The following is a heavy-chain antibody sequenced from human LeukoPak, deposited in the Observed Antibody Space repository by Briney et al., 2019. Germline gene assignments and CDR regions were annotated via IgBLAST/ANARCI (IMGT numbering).Heavy chain of an antibody. V-gene: IGHV3-23*01. Sequence: PGGSLRLSCAASGYTFSSYAMSWVRQAPGKGLEWVSAISGSGGSTYYADSVKGRFTISRDNSKNTLHLQMDSLRAEDTAVYYCAKDPPHSDRSIYSDNSWGQGTLVTVSS. CDR3: AKDPPHSDRSIYSDNS. J-gene: IGHJ4*02. D-gene: IGHD3-22*01. CDR1: GYTFSSYA. CDR2: ISGSGGST.